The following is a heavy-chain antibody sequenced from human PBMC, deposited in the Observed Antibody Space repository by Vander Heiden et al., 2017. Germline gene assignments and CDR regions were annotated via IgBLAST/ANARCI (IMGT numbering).Heavy chain of an antibody. J-gene: IGHJ3*02. CDR1: GFSFNSYA. Sequence: EVQLLHSGGGLIQPGGSLRLSCAASGFSFNSYAMSWVRQAPGKGLDWVSGISDSGGSAYYADSVKSRFTISGDSSKNTLYLQMNSLRAEDTAVYYCAKDHCSGPSCYPRDAFDIWGQGTMVTVSS. D-gene: IGHD2-15*01. V-gene: IGHV3-23*01. CDR3: AKDHCSGPSCYPRDAFDI. CDR2: ISDSGGSA.